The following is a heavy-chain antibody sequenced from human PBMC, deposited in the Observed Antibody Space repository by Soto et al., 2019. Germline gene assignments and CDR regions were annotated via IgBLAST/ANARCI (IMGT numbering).Heavy chain of an antibody. Sequence: SETRSLTCTVSGGSISSGDYYWSWIRQAPGKGLEWIGYIYYSGSTYYNPSLKSRVTISVDTSKNQFSLKVSSVTAADTAVYYCARGWETTTIGYFDYWGQGTLVTVSS. J-gene: IGHJ4*02. CDR1: GGSISSGDYY. CDR3: ARGWETTTIGYFDY. CDR2: IYYSGST. D-gene: IGHD4-4*01. V-gene: IGHV4-30-4*01.